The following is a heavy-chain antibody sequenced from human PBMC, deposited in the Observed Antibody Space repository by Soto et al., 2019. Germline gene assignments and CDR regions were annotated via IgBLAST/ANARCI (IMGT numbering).Heavy chain of an antibody. Sequence: SLRLSCTTSGFTFADHGMSWVRQAPGKGLGWLGFIRSGRYGATTEYAASVKGRFTVSRDDSKNIAYLQLNNLHTEDTGVYYCTRAPLRCSGGSCYSADSWGRGTQVTVSS. CDR2: IRSGRYGATT. D-gene: IGHD2-15*01. V-gene: IGHV3-49*04. J-gene: IGHJ4*02. CDR3: TRAPLRCSGGSCYSADS. CDR1: GFTFADHG.